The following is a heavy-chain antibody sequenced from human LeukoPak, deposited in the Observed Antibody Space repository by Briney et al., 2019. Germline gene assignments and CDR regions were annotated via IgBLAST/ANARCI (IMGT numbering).Heavy chain of an antibody. CDR3: ALAVAGTRDAFDI. Sequence: KPSETLSLTCAVYGVSFSGYYWSWIRQPPGKGLEWIGEINHSGSTNYNPSLKSRVTISVDTSKNQFSLKLSSVTAADTAVYYCALAVAGTRDAFDIWGQGTMVTVSS. CDR1: GVSFSGYY. V-gene: IGHV4-34*01. CDR2: INHSGST. J-gene: IGHJ3*02. D-gene: IGHD6-19*01.